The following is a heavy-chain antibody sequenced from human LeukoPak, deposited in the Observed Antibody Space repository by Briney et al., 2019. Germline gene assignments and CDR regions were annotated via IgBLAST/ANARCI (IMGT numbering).Heavy chain of an antibody. D-gene: IGHD3-16*01. V-gene: IGHV3-21*01. CDR2: ISSSSSYI. CDR1: GFTFSSYS. Sequence: GGSLRLSCAASGFTFSSYSMNWVRQAPGKGVEWVSSISSSSSYIYHADSVKGRFTISRDNAKNSLYLQMNSLRAEDTAVYYCARPGGSYYYYHMDVWGKGTTVTVSS. J-gene: IGHJ6*03. CDR3: ARPGGSYYYYHMDV.